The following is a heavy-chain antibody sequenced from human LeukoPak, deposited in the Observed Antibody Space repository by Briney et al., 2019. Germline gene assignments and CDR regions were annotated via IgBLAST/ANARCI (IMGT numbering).Heavy chain of an antibody. D-gene: IGHD6-19*01. CDR3: ASGRDIAVAGPGGYFDH. CDR1: GFTFSDYH. V-gene: IGHV3-11*01. CDR2: ISPGGGTI. Sequence: GGSLRLSCAASGFTFSDYHMNWIRQAPGKGLEWLSYISPGGGTIYFADSVKGRFTLSRDYAKSSLYLQMNSLTAEDTALYYCASGRDIAVAGPGGYFDHWGQGTLVTVSS. J-gene: IGHJ4*02.